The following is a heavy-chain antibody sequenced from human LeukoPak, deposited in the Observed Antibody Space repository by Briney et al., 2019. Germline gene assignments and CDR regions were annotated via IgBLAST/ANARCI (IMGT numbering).Heavy chain of an antibody. CDR1: GFTFSSYA. V-gene: IGHV3-23*01. Sequence: PGGSLRLSCAASGFTFSSYAMSWVRQAPGKGLEWVSAISGSGGSTYYADPVKGRFTFSRDNSKNMLYLQMNSLRAEDTALYYCAKIMDPTYYYYYMDVWGKGTTVTVSS. CDR3: AKIMDPTYYYYYMDV. CDR2: ISGSGGST. D-gene: IGHD3-16*01. J-gene: IGHJ6*03.